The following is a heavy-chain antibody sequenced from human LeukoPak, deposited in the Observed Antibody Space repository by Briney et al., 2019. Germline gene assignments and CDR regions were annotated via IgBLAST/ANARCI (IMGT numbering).Heavy chain of an antibody. CDR2: IYSGGST. J-gene: IGHJ4*02. CDR3: ARGYFDY. V-gene: IGHV3-53*01. Sequence: GGSLRLSCAASGFTFSDYTMSWVRQAPGKGLEWVSVIYSGGSTYYADSVKGRFTISRDNSKNTLYLQMNSLRAEDTAVYYCARGYFDYWGQGTLVTVSS. CDR1: GFTFSDYT.